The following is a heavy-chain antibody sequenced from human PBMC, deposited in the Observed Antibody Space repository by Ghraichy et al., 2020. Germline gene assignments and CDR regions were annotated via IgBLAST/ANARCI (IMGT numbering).Heavy chain of an antibody. D-gene: IGHD6-6*01. V-gene: IGHV3-30*04. J-gene: IGHJ6*02. CDR2: ISYDGSNK. CDR3: ARDAGSSSLYYYYGMDV. CDR1: GFTFSSYA. Sequence: GGSLRLSCAASGFTFSSYAMHWVRQAPGKGLEWVAVISYDGSNKYYADSVKGRFTISRDNSKNTLYLQMNSLRAEDTAVYYCARDAGSSSLYYYYGMDVWGQGTTVTVSS.